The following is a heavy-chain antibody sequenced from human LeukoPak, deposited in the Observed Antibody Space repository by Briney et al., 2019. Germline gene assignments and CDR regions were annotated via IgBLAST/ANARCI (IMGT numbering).Heavy chain of an antibody. CDR3: ARGGGSVVPAASDY. CDR2: ISSSSSYI. Sequence: GGSLRLSCAASGFTFSSFSMNWVRQAPGKGLEWVSSISSSSSYIYYADSVKGRFTISRDNAKNSLYLQMNSLRAGDTAVYYCARGGGSVVPAASDYWGQGTLVTVSS. V-gene: IGHV3-21*01. J-gene: IGHJ4*02. CDR1: GFTFSSFS. D-gene: IGHD2-2*01.